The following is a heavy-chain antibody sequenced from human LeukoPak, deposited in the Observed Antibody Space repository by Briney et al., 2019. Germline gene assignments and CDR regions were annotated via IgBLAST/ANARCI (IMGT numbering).Heavy chain of an antibody. Sequence: SETLSLTCAVSGGSFSGYYLSWVRQPPGQGLEWIGAINHIGSTNDYTTLKSRVTISVDTSKNQFSLKLRSVTAADTAVYYRARGPDIVVVPAAIHYGMDVWGQGTTVTVSS. D-gene: IGHD2-2*01. CDR3: ARGPDIVVVPAAIHYGMDV. J-gene: IGHJ6*02. CDR2: INHIGST. CDR1: GGSFSGYY. V-gene: IGHV4-34*01.